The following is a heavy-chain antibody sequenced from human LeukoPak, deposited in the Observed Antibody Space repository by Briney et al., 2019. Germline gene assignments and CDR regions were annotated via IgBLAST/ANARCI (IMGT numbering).Heavy chain of an antibody. D-gene: IGHD3-10*01. CDR1: GGSISGYY. CDR3: ARDLIVPDAMTGSGSYSTDY. Sequence: SETLSLTCTVSGGSISGYYRSWIRQPPGEGLEWIGYIYYSGTTDYSPSLRSRVTMSVDTSKSQFSLKLSSVTAADTAVYYCARDLIVPDAMTGSGSYSTDYWGQGTLATVSS. J-gene: IGHJ4*02. CDR2: IYYSGTT. V-gene: IGHV4-59*01.